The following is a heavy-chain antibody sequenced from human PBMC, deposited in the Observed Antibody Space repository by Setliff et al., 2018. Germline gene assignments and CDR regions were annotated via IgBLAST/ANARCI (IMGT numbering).Heavy chain of an antibody. V-gene: IGHV1-18*01. J-gene: IGHJ3*02. D-gene: IGHD5-18*01. CDR3: ARGGYSYGYDHGFDI. CDR2: ISAYNGDT. CDR1: GYSFSDYG. Sequence: ASVKVSCKASGYSFSDYGISWVRQAPGQGLEWMGWISAYNGDTKYAQKLQGRVTMATDISTSTAYMELRSLRSDDTAVYYCARGGYSYGYDHGFDIWGQGTMVTVSS.